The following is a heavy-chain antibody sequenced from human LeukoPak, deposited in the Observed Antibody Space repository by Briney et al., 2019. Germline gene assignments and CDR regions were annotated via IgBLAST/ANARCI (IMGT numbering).Heavy chain of an antibody. CDR1: GFTFNTYA. Sequence: GGSLRLSCAASGFTFNTYAMSWVRQAPGKGLEWVSSISGTGGGTYYADSVKGRFTISRDNSHKTLYLQMNSLRAEDTAVYYCAKDREMYFYDSSGYRDAFHIWGQGTKVTVSS. CDR2: ISGTGGGT. V-gene: IGHV3-23*01. D-gene: IGHD3-22*01. J-gene: IGHJ3*02. CDR3: AKDREMYFYDSSGYRDAFHI.